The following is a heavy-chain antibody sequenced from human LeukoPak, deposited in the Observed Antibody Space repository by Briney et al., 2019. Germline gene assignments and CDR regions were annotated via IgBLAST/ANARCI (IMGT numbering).Heavy chain of an antibody. J-gene: IGHJ6*03. D-gene: IGHD2-2*01. V-gene: IGHV4-34*01. Sequence: PSETLSLTCAVYGGSFSGYYWSWIRQPPGKGLEWIGEINHSGSTNYNPSLKSRVTISVDTSKNQFSLKLSSVTAADTAVYYCARLLAPAAIRYYYYYMDVWGKGTTVTISS. CDR2: INHSGST. CDR1: GGSFSGYY. CDR3: ARLLAPAAIRYYYYYMDV.